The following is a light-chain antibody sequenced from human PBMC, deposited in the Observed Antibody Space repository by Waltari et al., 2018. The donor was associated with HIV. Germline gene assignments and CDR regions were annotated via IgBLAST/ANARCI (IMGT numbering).Light chain of an antibody. V-gene: IGLV1-44*01. J-gene: IGLJ2*01. CDR1: NSNIGTRP. CDR3: ASWDDSLNGVI. CDR2: RSE. Sequence: QSVLTQPPSASGTPGQRVTISCSGSNSNIGTRPVNWYQQLAGSAPKLLIYRSELRPSGFPDRFSGSKSATSASLAISGLQSEDEATYYCASWDDSLNGVIFGGGTELTVL.